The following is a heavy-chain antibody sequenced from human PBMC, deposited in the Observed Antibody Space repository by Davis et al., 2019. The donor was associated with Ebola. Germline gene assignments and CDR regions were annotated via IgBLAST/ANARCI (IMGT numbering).Heavy chain of an antibody. Sequence: SETLSLTCTVSGGSISSSSYYWGWIRQPPGKGLEWIGSIYYSGSTYYNPSLKSRVTISVDTSKNQFSLKLSSVTAADTAVYYCARHPFLTTFDYGGQGTLVTVSS. J-gene: IGHJ4*02. D-gene: IGHD1-14*01. CDR3: ARHPFLTTFDY. CDR1: GGSISSSSYY. CDR2: IYYSGST. V-gene: IGHV4-39*01.